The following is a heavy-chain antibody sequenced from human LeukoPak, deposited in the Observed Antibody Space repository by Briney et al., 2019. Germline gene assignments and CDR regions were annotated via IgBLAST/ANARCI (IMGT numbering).Heavy chain of an antibody. CDR2: IIPIFGTA. J-gene: IGHJ4*02. D-gene: IGHD3-9*01. Sequence: SVKVSCKASGGTFSSYAISWDRQAPGQRLDSKRGIIPIFGTANYAQKFQAIFTITADESTSTAYLELSSLRSEDTAVYYFFFQAEDGIRYFDWLLFPFDYWGQGTLVTVSS. CDR3: FFQAEDGIRYFDWLLFPFDY. V-gene: IGHV1-69*01. CDR1: GGTFSSYA.